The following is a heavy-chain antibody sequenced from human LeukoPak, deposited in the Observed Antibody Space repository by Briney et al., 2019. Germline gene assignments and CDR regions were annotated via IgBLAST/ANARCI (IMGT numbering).Heavy chain of an antibody. V-gene: IGHV3-53*01. J-gene: IGHJ4*02. CDR2: IYSGGST. Sequence: GGSLRLSCAASGFTFSSNYMSWGRQAPGKGLEWVSVIYSGGSTYYADSVKGRFTISRDNSKNTLYLQMNSLRAEDTAVYYCARSSATTNFAFDYWGQGTLVTVSS. CDR3: ARSSATTNFAFDY. CDR1: GFTFSSNY. D-gene: IGHD1-1*01.